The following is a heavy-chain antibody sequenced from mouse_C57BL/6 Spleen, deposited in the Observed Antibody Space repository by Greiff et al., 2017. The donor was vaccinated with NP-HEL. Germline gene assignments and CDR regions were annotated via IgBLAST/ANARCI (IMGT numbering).Heavy chain of an antibody. J-gene: IGHJ3*01. V-gene: IGHV1-64*01. Sequence: VQLQQPGAELVKPGASVKLSCKASGYTFTSYWMHWVKQRPGQGLEWIGMIHPNSGSTNYNEKFKSKATLTVDKSSSTAYMQLSSLTSEDSAVYYCARDRYYYSFAYWGQGTLVTVSA. D-gene: IGHD1-1*01. CDR2: IHPNSGST. CDR3: ARDRYYYSFAY. CDR1: GYTFTSYW.